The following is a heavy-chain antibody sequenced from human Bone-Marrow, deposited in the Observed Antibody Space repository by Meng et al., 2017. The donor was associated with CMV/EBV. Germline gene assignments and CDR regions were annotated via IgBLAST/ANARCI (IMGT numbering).Heavy chain of an antibody. V-gene: IGHV5-51*01. CDR2: IYPGDSDT. Sequence: GGSLRLSCKGSGYSFTSYWIGWVRQMPGKGLEWMGIIYPGDSDTRYSPSFQGQVTISADKSISTAYLQWSSLKASDTAMYYCARRSSTSLEGAFDIWGQRTMVTVSS. CDR3: ARRSSTSLEGAFDI. J-gene: IGHJ3*02. CDR1: GYSFTSYW. D-gene: IGHD2-2*01.